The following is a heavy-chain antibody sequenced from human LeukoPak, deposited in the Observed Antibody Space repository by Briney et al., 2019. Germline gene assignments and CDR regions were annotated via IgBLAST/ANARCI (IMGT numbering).Heavy chain of an antibody. D-gene: IGHD6-25*01. CDR1: GLFFSSYE. CDR2: ISGSGSII. CDR3: ATDSGHYYCGMDV. V-gene: IGHV3-48*03. Sequence: GGSLRLSCEASGLFFSSYEMNWVCQAPGQGLEWDSYISGSGSIISYADSVKGRFSISRDNAKNSLFLQMNSLTVDDTAIYYCATDSGHYYCGMDVWGQGTTVTVSS. J-gene: IGHJ6*02.